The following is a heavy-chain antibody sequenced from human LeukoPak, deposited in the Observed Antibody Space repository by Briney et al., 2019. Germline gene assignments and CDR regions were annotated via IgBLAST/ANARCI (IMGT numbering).Heavy chain of an antibody. V-gene: IGHV4-38-2*02. CDR2: IYYSGST. D-gene: IGHD3-22*01. CDR3: TRGSGYYGEDFEY. Sequence: KSSETLSLTCTVSGYSISSGYYWGWIRQPPGKGLEWIGNIYYSGSTYYNPSLKSRVTISVDKSKNQFSLKLTSVTAADTAVYYCTRGSGYYGEDFEYWGLGTLVTVSS. J-gene: IGHJ4*02. CDR1: GYSISSGYY.